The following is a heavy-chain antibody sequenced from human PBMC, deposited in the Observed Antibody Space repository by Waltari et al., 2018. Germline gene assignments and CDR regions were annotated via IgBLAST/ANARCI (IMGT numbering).Heavy chain of an antibody. Sequence: EVQLVQSGAEVKKPGESLKISCKGSGYSFTSYWIGWVRQMPGKGLEWMGISYPGGSDTRYSPSFQGQVTISADKSISTAYLQWSSLKASDTAMYYCARLRGSSWSARTGAFDIWGQGTMVTVSS. CDR2: SYPGGSDT. J-gene: IGHJ3*02. CDR3: ARLRGSSWSARTGAFDI. V-gene: IGHV5-51*03. D-gene: IGHD6-13*01. CDR1: GYSFTSYW.